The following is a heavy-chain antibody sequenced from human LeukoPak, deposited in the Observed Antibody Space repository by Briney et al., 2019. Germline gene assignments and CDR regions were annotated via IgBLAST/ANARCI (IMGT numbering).Heavy chain of an antibody. V-gene: IGHV1-69*13. J-gene: IGHJ6*02. CDR1: GGTFSSYA. CDR3: ARDRYDAVAGSSYYYYGMDV. Sequence: SVKVSCKASGGTFSSYAISWVRQAPGQGLEWMGGIIPIFGTANYAQKFQGRVTITADESTSTAYMELSSLRSEDTAVYYCARDRYDAVAGSSYYYYGMDVWGQGTTVTVSS. CDR2: IIPIFGTA. D-gene: IGHD6-19*01.